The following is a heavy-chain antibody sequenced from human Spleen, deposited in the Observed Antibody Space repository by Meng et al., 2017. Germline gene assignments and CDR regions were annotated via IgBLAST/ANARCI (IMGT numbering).Heavy chain of an antibody. J-gene: IGHJ4*02. CDR2: ISSTGGAT. Sequence: EVRLLESGGGLVLPGGSLRLSCAAPGFAFSTFGMNWVRQAPGKGLEWVSTISSTGGATYYADSVKGRLTISRDNSKNTLYLQMNSLRAEDTAVYYCVPRTTYFDSWGLGTLVTVSS. CDR3: VPRTTYFDS. CDR1: GFAFSTFG. V-gene: IGHV3-23*01. D-gene: IGHD4-11*01.